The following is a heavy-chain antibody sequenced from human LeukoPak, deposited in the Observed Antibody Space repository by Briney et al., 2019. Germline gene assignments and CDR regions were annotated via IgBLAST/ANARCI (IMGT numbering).Heavy chain of an antibody. CDR2: ISPSGDST. Sequence: TGGSLRLSCAASGFTFSSHSMSWVRQPPGEGLEWVAAISPSGDSTTYRDSVKGQFTISRDNSRNRLYLQMNTLTVEDTAIYYSARRLLIGGVTDFFDFWGQGALVTVSS. J-gene: IGHJ4*02. V-gene: IGHV3-23*01. D-gene: IGHD2/OR15-2a*01. CDR1: GFTFSSHS. CDR3: ARRLLIGGVTDFFDF.